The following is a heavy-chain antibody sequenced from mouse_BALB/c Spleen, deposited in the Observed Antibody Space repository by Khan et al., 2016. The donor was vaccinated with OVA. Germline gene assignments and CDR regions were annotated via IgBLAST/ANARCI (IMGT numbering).Heavy chain of an antibody. D-gene: IGHD1-2*01. Sequence: EVKLLESGPGLVKPSQSLSLTCTVTGYSITSGYVWNWIRQFPGNKLEWMGYISYSGSTNYNPSLKSRITITRDTSKNQFYLQLNSVTTEDTATYYCARTARINYWGQGTTLTVSS. V-gene: IGHV3-2*02. CDR2: ISYSGST. CDR3: ARTARINY. CDR1: GYSITSGYV. J-gene: IGHJ2*01.